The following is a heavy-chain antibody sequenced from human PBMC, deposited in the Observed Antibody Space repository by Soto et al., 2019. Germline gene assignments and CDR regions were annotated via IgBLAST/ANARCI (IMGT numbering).Heavy chain of an antibody. D-gene: IGHD3-9*01. Sequence: PGGSLRLSCAASGFTFSSYAMHWVRQAPGKGLEWVAVISYDGSNKYYADSVKGRFTISRDNSKNTLYLQMNSLRAEDTAVYYCARIPYYDILTLSDHFDYWGQGTLVTVSS. CDR3: ARIPYYDILTLSDHFDY. CDR1: GFTFSSYA. CDR2: ISYDGSNK. V-gene: IGHV3-30-3*01. J-gene: IGHJ4*02.